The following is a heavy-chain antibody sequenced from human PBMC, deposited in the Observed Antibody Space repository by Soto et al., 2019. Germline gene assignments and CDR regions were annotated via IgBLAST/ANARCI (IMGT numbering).Heavy chain of an antibody. J-gene: IGHJ4*02. CDR2: IYPGDSDT. D-gene: IGHD3-22*01. V-gene: IGHV5-51*01. CDR1: GHIFSNYW. Sequence: GESLKISCKGSGHIFSNYWIGRVRQMPGKGLEWMGIIYPGDSDTRYSPSFQGQVTITVDKSINTAYLQWSRLKASDTAIYYCARQRLWGTSGYYYFENWGQGTLVTVSS. CDR3: ARQRLWGTSGYYYFEN.